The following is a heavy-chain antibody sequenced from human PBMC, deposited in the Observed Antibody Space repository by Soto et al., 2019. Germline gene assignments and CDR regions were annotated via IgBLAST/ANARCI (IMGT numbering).Heavy chain of an antibody. V-gene: IGHV1-69*13. J-gene: IGHJ6*02. Sequence: GASVKVSCKASGGLFSSYAISWVRQAPGQGLEWMGGIIPVFSTAYYAQKFQGRVTITADESTNTAYMELSSLRSDETAVYYCARDHSITIFGVVPPYYGMDVWGQGTTVTVSS. CDR3: ARDHSITIFGVVPPYYGMDV. D-gene: IGHD3-3*01. CDR1: GGLFSSYA. CDR2: IIPVFSTA.